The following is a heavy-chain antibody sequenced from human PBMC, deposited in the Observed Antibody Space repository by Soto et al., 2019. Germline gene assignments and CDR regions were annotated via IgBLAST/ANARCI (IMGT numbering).Heavy chain of an antibody. V-gene: IGHV1-69*05. Sequence: QVQLVQSGAEVKKPGSSVKVSCKASGGTFSSYAISWVRQAPGQGLEWMGGIIPIFGTANYAQKFQGRVKITXXEXTXXDYLELSSLRSEATAVYYCASREACGGDCFSQLDYWGQGTLVTVSS. CDR1: GGTFSSYA. J-gene: IGHJ4*02. CDR3: ASREACGGDCFSQLDY. CDR2: IIPIFGTA. D-gene: IGHD2-21*02.